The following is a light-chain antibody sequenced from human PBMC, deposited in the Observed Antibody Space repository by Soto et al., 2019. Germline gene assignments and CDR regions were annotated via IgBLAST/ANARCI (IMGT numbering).Light chain of an antibody. Sequence: QMTQSPSSLSASVGARVTITCRASQNIRTYLNWYQQKPGKAPSLLIYGASTLQSGVPSRFSGSGSATDFTLTLTSLQPEDFATYYCQQSYTTPRTFGQGTKVEIK. V-gene: IGKV1-39*01. CDR3: QQSYTTPRT. CDR1: QNIRTY. CDR2: GAS. J-gene: IGKJ1*01.